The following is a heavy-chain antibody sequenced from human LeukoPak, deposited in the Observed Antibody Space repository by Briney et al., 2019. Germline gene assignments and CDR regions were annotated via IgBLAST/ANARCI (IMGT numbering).Heavy chain of an antibody. CDR1: GFTFGDYA. CDR3: TKYSSSSNYYYGMDI. D-gene: IGHD6-6*01. Sequence: PGRSLRLSCRCSGFTFGDYAMTWVRQAPGKGLEWVGFIRRKDYGGTTEYAASVKGRFTISRDDSKSIAYLQMNSLKTEDTALYYCTKYSSSSNYYYGMDIWGQGTTVTVSS. V-gene: IGHV3-49*04. CDR2: IRRKDYGGTT. J-gene: IGHJ6*02.